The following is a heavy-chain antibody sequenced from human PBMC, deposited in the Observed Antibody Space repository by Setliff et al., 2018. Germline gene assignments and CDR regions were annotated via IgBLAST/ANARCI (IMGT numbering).Heavy chain of an antibody. CDR3: GSRQFPGGGNYYYFMDV. J-gene: IGHJ6*03. D-gene: IGHD1-1*01. CDR1: GGTFRDFA. CDR2: IMPVFGTP. V-gene: IGHV1-69*13. Sequence: GASVKVSCKASGGTFRDFAISWVRQAPGQGLEWMGGIMPVFGTPDYAQKFEGRVTISAAETTATAYLELSSLRSGDTGVYYCGSRQFPGGGNYYYFMDVWGKGTTVTVSS.